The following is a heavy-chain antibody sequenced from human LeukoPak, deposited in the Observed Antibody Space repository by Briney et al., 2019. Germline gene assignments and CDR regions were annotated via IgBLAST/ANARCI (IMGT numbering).Heavy chain of an antibody. Sequence: GESLKISCKTSGYSFSSHWIGWVRQMPGKGLELMGIIHPADSETIYSPSFQGQVTISADKSITTAYLQWSGLKASDTAMYYCARQPGAGWFDPWGQGTLVTVSS. J-gene: IGHJ5*02. CDR3: ARQPGAGWFDP. V-gene: IGHV5-51*01. D-gene: IGHD3-10*01. CDR2: IHPADSET. CDR1: GYSFSSHW.